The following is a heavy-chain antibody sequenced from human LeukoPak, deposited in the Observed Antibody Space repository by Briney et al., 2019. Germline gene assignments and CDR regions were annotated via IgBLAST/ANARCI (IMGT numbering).Heavy chain of an antibody. CDR1: GFTFDDYG. CDR3: ASGLIAAAGTAGY. D-gene: IGHD6-13*01. V-gene: IGHV3-20*04. Sequence: PGVSLRLSCAASGFTFDDYGMSWVRQAPGKGLEWVSGINWNGGSTGYADSVKGRFTISRDNAKNSLYLQMNRLRAEDTALYYCASGLIAAAGTAGYWGQGTLVTVSS. CDR2: INWNGGST. J-gene: IGHJ4*02.